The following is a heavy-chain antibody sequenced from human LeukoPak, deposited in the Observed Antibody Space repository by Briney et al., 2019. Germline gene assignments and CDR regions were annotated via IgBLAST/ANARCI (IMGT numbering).Heavy chain of an antibody. CDR1: GGTFSSYA. V-gene: IGHV1-69*04. J-gene: IGHJ5*02. CDR2: IIPIFGIA. D-gene: IGHD4-17*01. Sequence: ASVKVSCKASGGTFSSYAISWVRQAPGQGLEWMGRIIPIFGIANYAQKFQGRVTITADKSTSTAYMELSSLRSGDTAVYYCARGDTTVTTFVAFDPWGQGTLVTVSS. CDR3: ARGDTTVTTFVAFDP.